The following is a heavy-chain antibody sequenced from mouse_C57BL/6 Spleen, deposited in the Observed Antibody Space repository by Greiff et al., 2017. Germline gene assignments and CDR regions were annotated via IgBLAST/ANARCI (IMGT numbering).Heavy chain of an antibody. CDR3: ARHVSYEGFDY. Sequence: EVQLVESGGALVQPGGSLKLSCAASGFTFSDYYMYWVRQTPEKRLEWVAYISNGGGSTYYPDTVKGRFTISRDNAKNTLYLQRSRLKSEDTAMYYCARHVSYEGFDYWGQGTTLTCSS. J-gene: IGHJ2*01. D-gene: IGHD2-3*01. V-gene: IGHV5-12*01. CDR2: ISNGGGST. CDR1: GFTFSDYY.